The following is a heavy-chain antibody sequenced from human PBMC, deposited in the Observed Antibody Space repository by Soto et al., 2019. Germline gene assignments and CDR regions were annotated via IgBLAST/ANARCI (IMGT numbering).Heavy chain of an antibody. V-gene: IGHV3-30*18. Sequence: QVQLVESGGGVVQPGTSLRLSCAASGFTFRTYAMHWVRQAPGKGLEWVAVISFDGTNEYYADSVKGRFTISRDNSKNTLYVLMNSLRSEDTAVYYCAKDNHYDHWGKGTLVTVSS. CDR1: GFTFRTYA. J-gene: IGHJ4*02. CDR2: ISFDGTNE. CDR3: AKDNHYDH. D-gene: IGHD3-22*01.